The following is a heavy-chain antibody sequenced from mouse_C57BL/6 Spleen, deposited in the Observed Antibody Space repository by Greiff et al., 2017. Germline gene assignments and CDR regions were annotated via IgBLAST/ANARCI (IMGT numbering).Heavy chain of an antibody. CDR3: ARLHYGSSPYAMDY. CDR2: INPSSGYT. J-gene: IGHJ4*01. CDR1: GYTFTSYT. D-gene: IGHD1-1*01. Sequence: QVQLQQSGAELARPGASVKMSCKASGYTFTSYTMHWVKQRPGQGLEWIGYINPSSGYTKYNQKFKDKATLTADKSSSTAYMQLSSLTSEDSSVYYCARLHYGSSPYAMDYWGQGTSVTVSS. V-gene: IGHV1-4*01.